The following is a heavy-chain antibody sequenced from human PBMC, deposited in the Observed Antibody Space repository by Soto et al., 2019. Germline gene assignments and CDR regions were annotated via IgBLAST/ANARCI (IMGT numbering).Heavy chain of an antibody. CDR3: VRDRYTXXDFWGAFSTD. CDR2: IRKDGGSM. CDR1: GFTFSSSP. D-gene: IGHD3-3*01. Sequence: EVQLVQSGGGLVQPGGSLRLSCAASGFTFSSSPMSWVRHVPGKGLEWISAIRKDGGSMYYIESVKGRFTISRDNSKSTSSLRMKNLRTEDTGIYYCVRDRYTXXDFWGAFSTDWGQGALVVVSS. J-gene: IGHJ4*02. V-gene: IGHV3-23*04.